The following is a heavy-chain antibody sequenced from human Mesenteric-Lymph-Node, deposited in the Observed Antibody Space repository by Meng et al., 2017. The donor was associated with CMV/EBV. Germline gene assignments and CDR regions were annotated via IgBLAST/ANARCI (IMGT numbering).Heavy chain of an antibody. CDR2: IYHSGST. Sequence: SETLSLTCTVSGYSISSGYYWGWIRQPPGKGLEWIGSIYHSGSTYYNPSPKSRVTISVDTSKNQFSLKLSSVTAADTAVYYCARAGSLEWLDYWGQGTLVTVSS. CDR1: GYSISSGYY. CDR3: ARAGSLEWLDY. J-gene: IGHJ4*02. D-gene: IGHD3-3*01. V-gene: IGHV4-38-2*02.